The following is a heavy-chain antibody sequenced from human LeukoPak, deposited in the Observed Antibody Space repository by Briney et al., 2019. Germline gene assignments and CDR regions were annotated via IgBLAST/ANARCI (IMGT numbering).Heavy chain of an antibody. CDR3: ARHPRSSGWPYYFDY. Sequence: PSETLSLTCTVPGGSFTSYSYYWGWIRQPPGKGLEWIASIYYGGDTNYNPSLKSRVTISVDTSKNQFSLKLISVTAADTAVYYCARHPRSSGWPYYFDYWGQGTLVAVSS. CDR2: IYYGGDT. D-gene: IGHD6-19*01. CDR1: GGSFTSYSYY. J-gene: IGHJ4*02. V-gene: IGHV4-39*01.